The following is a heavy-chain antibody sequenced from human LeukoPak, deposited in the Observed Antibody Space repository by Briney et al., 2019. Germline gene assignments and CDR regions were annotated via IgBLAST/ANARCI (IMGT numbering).Heavy chain of an antibody. Sequence: GGSLRLSCAASGFTFDDYAMHWVRQAPGKGLEWVSFISGDGGSTYYADSVKGRFTISRDNSKNSLYLQMNSLRTEDTALYYCAKDIGDSSGYYQPGIDYWGRGTLVTVSS. CDR1: GFTFDDYA. CDR2: ISGDGGST. CDR3: AKDIGDSSGYYQPGIDY. J-gene: IGHJ4*02. V-gene: IGHV3-43*02. D-gene: IGHD3-22*01.